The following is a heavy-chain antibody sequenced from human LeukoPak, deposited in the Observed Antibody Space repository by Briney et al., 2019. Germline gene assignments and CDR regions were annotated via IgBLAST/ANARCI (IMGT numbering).Heavy chain of an antibody. Sequence: SETLSLTCTVSGGSISSYYWSWIRQPAGKGLEWIGRIYTSGSTNYNPSLKSRVTMSVDTSKNQFSLKLSSVTAADTAGYCCARIVSTYNWFDPWGQGTLVTVSS. V-gene: IGHV4-4*07. CDR1: GGSISSYY. CDR2: IYTSGST. J-gene: IGHJ5*02. CDR3: ARIVSTYNWFDP. D-gene: IGHD5/OR15-5a*01.